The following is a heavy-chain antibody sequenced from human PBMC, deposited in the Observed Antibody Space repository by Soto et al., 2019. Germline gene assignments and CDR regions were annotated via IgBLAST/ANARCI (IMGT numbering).Heavy chain of an antibody. D-gene: IGHD6-19*01. CDR1: GFSFSTYG. Sequence: QVQLVESGGGVVQPGRSLRLSCAASGFSFSTYGMHWVRQAPGQGLEWVAVIWYDGSNKFYADSVKGRFTISRDNSKNTLSLQMDSLRAEDTAVYYCARDSNEWLVPEGNDAFDIWGQGTMVTVSS. J-gene: IGHJ3*02. CDR3: ARDSNEWLVPEGNDAFDI. CDR2: IWYDGSNK. V-gene: IGHV3-33*01.